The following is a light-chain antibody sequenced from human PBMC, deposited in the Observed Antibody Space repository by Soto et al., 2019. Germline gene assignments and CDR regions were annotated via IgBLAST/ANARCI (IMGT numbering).Light chain of an antibody. CDR2: DVS. J-gene: IGLJ2*01. Sequence: QSALTQPASVSGSPGQSITISCTGTSSDVGGYNYVSWYQQHPGKAPKLMIYDVSNRPSGVSNRFSGSRSGNTASLTISGLQAEDEADYYCSSYTSSSTVLFGGGTKRTVL. CDR1: SSDVGGYNY. V-gene: IGLV2-14*01. CDR3: SSYTSSSTVL.